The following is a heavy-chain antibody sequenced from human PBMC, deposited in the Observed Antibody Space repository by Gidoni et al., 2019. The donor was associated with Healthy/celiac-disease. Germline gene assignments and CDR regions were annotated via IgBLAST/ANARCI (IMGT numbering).Heavy chain of an antibody. CDR2: ISGSGGST. CDR3: AKEGGSSGWYDSKYFDY. CDR1: GFTFSSYA. Sequence: EVQLVESGGGLVQPGGSLRLSCAASGFTFSSYAMRWVRQAPGKGLEWVSAISGSGGSTYYADSVKGRFTISRDNSKNTLYLQMNSLRAEDTAVYYCAKEGGSSGWYDSKYFDYWGQGTLVTVSS. V-gene: IGHV3-23*04. J-gene: IGHJ4*02. D-gene: IGHD6-19*01.